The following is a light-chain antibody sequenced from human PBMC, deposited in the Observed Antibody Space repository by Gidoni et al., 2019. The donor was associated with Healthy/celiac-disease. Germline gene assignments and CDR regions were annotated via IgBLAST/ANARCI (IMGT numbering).Light chain of an antibody. CDR1: QSVLYSSNNKNY. Sequence: DIVMTHSPDSLAVSLGERATINCKSSQSVLYSSNNKNYLAWYQQKPGQPPKLLIYWASTRESGVPDRFSGSGSGTDFTLTISSLQAEDVAVEYCQQYHSTPLTFGGGTKVEIK. CDR3: QQYHSTPLT. CDR2: WAS. J-gene: IGKJ4*01. V-gene: IGKV4-1*01.